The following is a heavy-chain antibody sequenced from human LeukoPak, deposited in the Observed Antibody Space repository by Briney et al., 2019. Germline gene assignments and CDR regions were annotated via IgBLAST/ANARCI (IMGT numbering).Heavy chain of an antibody. CDR3: ARGYCSSTSCYGGVDDAFDI. V-gene: IGHV4-38-2*02. CDR1: GYSISSGYY. Sequence: PSETLSLTCTVSGYSISSGYYWGWIRQPPGKGLKWIGSISHSGSTNYNPSLKSRVTISVDTSKNQFSLKLSSVTAADTAVYYCARGYCSSTSCYGGVDDAFDIWGQGTMVTVSS. D-gene: IGHD2-2*01. CDR2: ISHSGST. J-gene: IGHJ3*02.